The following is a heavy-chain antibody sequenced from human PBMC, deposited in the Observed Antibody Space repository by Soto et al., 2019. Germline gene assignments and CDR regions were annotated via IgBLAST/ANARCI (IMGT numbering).Heavy chain of an antibody. CDR1: GYSFTNYW. CDR3: ARDVYPGYNSHSYVIAF. Sequence: GESPTISCKGSGYSFTNYWIAWVRQMPGKGLEWMGVIYPGDSDTRYSPSFQGQVTISADKSISAAFLQWSSLKASDTAIYYCARDVYPGYNSHSYVIAFWGQGTTVTVSS. V-gene: IGHV5-51*01. D-gene: IGHD1-20*01. J-gene: IGHJ6*02. CDR2: IYPGDSDT.